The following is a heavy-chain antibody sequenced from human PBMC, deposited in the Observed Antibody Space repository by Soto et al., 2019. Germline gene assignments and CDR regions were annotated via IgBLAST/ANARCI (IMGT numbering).Heavy chain of an antibody. CDR1: GLTVSSNY. D-gene: IGHD3-22*01. J-gene: IGHJ6*02. CDR2: IYSGGST. CDR3: ARAYSSGPLDV. V-gene: IGHV3-53*01. Sequence: LRLSCAASGLTVSSNYMIWVRQAPGKVLEWVSVIYSGGSTYYADSVKGRFTISRDNSKNTLYLQMNSLRAEDTAVYYCARAYSSGPLDVWGQGTTVTVSS.